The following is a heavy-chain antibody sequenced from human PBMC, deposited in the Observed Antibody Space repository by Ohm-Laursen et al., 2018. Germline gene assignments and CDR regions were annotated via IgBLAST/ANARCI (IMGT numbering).Heavy chain of an antibody. CDR1: GFTFSSYE. J-gene: IGHJ4*02. V-gene: IGHV3-48*03. CDR2: ISSSGSTI. D-gene: IGHD3-10*01. Sequence: SLRLPCAASGFTFSSYEMNWVRQPPGKGLEWVSYISSSGSTIYHADSVKGRFTISRDNAKNSLYLQMNSLRAEDTAVYYCARLATGSSSYYFDYWGQGTLVTVSS. CDR3: ARLATGSSSYYFDY.